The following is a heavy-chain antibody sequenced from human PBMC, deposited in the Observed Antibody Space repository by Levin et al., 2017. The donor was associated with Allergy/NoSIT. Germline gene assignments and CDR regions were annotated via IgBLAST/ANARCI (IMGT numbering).Heavy chain of an antibody. V-gene: IGHV5-51*01. CDR1: GYSFTSYW. J-gene: IGHJ4*02. CDR2: IFPRDSDT. D-gene: IGHD4-23*01. CDR3: ARRDSDGSNSFDY. Sequence: VESLKISCQASGYSFTSYWFGWVRQRPGKGLEWMGLIFPRDSDTRVSPSFQGQIIMSVDKSISTAYLQWSSLKASDSAMYYCARRDSDGSNSFDYWGQGTLVTVSS.